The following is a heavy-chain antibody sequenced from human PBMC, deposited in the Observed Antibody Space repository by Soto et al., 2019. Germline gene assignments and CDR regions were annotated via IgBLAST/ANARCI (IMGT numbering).Heavy chain of an antibody. D-gene: IGHD3-22*01. CDR2: IDPSDSYT. V-gene: IGHV5-10-1*01. CDR1: GYSFTSYW. CDR3: ARQGYYYYDSSGYYKNYYYYGMDV. J-gene: IGHJ6*02. Sequence: GESLKISCKGSGYSFTSYWISWVRQMPGKGLEWMGRIDPSDSYTNYSPSFQGHVTISADKSISTAYLQWRSLKGSDTAMYYCARQGYYYYDSSGYYKNYYYYGMDVWGQGTTVTVSS.